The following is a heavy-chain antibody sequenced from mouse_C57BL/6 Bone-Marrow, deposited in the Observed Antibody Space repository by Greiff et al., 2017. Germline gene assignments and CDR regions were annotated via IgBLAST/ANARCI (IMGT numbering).Heavy chain of an antibody. CDR3: ARGSAMDY. J-gene: IGHJ4*01. CDR2: IFPGSGST. CDR1: GYTFTCHW. V-gene: IGHV1-56*01. Sequence: QVQLQQSGPELVRPGASVKISCKAPGYTFTCHWMQWVRQRPGQGLEWIGEIFPGSGSTYYNEKFKGKATLTVDTSSSTAYLQLSSLTSEDSAVYFCARGSAMDYWGQGTSVTVSS.